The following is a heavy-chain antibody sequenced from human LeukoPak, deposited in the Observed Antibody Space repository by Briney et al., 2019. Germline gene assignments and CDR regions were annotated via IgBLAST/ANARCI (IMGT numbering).Heavy chain of an antibody. CDR2: IIPILGIA. Sequence: GASVKVSCKASGGTFSNYAISWVRQAPGQGLEWMGRIIPILGIANYAQKFQGRVTITADKSTSTAYMELSSLRSEDTAVYYCARGYYDSSGYYGSDYWGQGTLVTVSS. D-gene: IGHD3-22*01. J-gene: IGHJ4*02. CDR3: ARGYYDSSGYYGSDY. V-gene: IGHV1-69*04. CDR1: GGTFSNYA.